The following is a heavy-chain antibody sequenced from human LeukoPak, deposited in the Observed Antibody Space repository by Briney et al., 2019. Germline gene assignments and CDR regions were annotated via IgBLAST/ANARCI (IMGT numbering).Heavy chain of an antibody. CDR1: GFPLSSYS. CDR2: ISSSGSAI. J-gene: IGHJ4*02. V-gene: IGHV3-48*01. CDR3: VRVKGSYFDY. D-gene: IGHD2-15*01. Sequence: GGSLRLSCAASGFPLSSYSINWVRQAPGKGLEWVSYISSSGSAIYYVDSVKGRFTVSRDNAKNSLFLQMNSPRAEDTAVYYCVRVKGSYFDYWGQGDLVTVSS.